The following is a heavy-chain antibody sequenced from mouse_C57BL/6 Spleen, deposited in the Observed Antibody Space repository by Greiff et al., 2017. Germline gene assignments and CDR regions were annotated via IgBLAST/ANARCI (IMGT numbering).Heavy chain of an antibody. Sequence: EVQLQQSGPELVKPGASVKIPCKASGYTFTDYHMDWVKQSHGKSLEWIGDINPNNGGTIYTQKFKGKATLTVAKSSSTSYMELRRLTSEDTAVHYCARWGRVVERIWYFDVWGTGTTVTVSS. J-gene: IGHJ1*03. D-gene: IGHD1-1*01. CDR2: INPNNGGT. V-gene: IGHV1-18*01. CDR1: GYTFTDYH. CDR3: ARWGRVVERIWYFDV.